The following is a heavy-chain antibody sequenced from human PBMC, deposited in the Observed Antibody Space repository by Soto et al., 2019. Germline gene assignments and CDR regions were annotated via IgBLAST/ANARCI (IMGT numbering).Heavy chain of an antibody. CDR3: AHRILRTVFGLVTATAIYFDF. CDR1: GFSLTTSGVG. Sequence: QITLNESGPTVVKPAETLTLTCTFSGFSLTTSGVGVGWIRQSPGKAPEWLALIYWDDDKRYSASLKSRLTITKETSKNQVVLTMASVDPADTATYYCAHRILRTVFGLVTATAIYFDFWGHGTPVVVSS. J-gene: IGHJ4*01. CDR2: IYWDDDK. V-gene: IGHV2-5*02. D-gene: IGHD3-3*01.